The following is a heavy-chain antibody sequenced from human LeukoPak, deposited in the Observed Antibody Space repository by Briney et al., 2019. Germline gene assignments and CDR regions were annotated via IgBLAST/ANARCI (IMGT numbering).Heavy chain of an antibody. D-gene: IGHD3-10*01. J-gene: IGHJ3*02. V-gene: IGHV3-30*18. CDR1: GFIFSSSV. CDR2: ISYDGTNK. CDR3: AKAWYGGDRHDAFDI. Sequence: GGSLRLSCAASGFIFSSSVIHWVRQTPGKGLEWVAVISYDGTNKYYADSVKGRFTISRDNSRSTLYLQMNSLRPEDTAVYYCAKAWYGGDRHDAFDIWGQGTMVTVSS.